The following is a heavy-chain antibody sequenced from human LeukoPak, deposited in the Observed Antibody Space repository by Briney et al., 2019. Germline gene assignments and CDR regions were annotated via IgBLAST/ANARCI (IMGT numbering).Heavy chain of an antibody. D-gene: IGHD4-23*01. CDR2: FSPDHGET. Sequence: SVXXXCXVSGSRLTEFSMHWVRQAPGKGLEWRGGFSPDHGETLYAQRFQGRVTMTRDTSTSTVYMELSSLRSEDTAAYYCARGLRWYAGYWGQGTLVTVSS. CDR3: ARGLRWYAGY. V-gene: IGHV1-24*01. CDR1: GSRLTEFS. J-gene: IGHJ4*02.